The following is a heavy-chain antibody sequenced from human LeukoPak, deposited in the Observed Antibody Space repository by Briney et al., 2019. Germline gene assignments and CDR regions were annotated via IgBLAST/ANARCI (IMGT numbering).Heavy chain of an antibody. Sequence: PGGSLRLSCAASGFTFSSYSMNWVRQAPGKGLEWVSSISSSSSYIYYADLVKGRFTISRDNAKNSLYLQMNSLGAEDTAVYYCARKLSSSSNYWGQGTLVTVSS. CDR1: GFTFSSYS. CDR2: ISSSSSYI. J-gene: IGHJ4*02. D-gene: IGHD6-6*01. V-gene: IGHV3-21*01. CDR3: ARKLSSSSNY.